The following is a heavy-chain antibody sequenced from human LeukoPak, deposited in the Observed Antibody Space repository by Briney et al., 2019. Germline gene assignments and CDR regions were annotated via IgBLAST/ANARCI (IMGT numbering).Heavy chain of an antibody. D-gene: IGHD3-16*01. CDR2: IYYSGST. CDR1: GGSISSSSYY. Sequence: PSETLSLTCTVSGGSISSSSYYWGWIRQPPGKGLEWIGSIYYSGSTYYNPSLKSRVTISVDTSKNQFSLKLSSVTAADTAVYYCARRAGAGGFYYYYYMDVWGRGTTVTVSS. CDR3: ARRAGAGGFYYYYYMDV. J-gene: IGHJ6*03. V-gene: IGHV4-39*01.